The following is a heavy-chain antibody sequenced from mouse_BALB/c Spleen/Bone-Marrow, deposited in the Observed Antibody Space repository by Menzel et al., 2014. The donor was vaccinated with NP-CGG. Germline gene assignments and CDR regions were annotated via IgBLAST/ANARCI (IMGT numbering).Heavy chain of an antibody. CDR2: IDPANGNT. CDR1: GFNIKDTY. Sequence: EVQLQQSGAELVKPGASVKLSCTASGFNIKDTYMHWVKQSPEQGLEWIGRIDPANGNTKYDPKFQGKATITADTSSNTAYLQLSSLTSEDTAVYYCAFYYYGSSPFAYWGQGTLVTVSA. CDR3: AFYYYGSSPFAY. D-gene: IGHD1-1*01. V-gene: IGHV14-3*02. J-gene: IGHJ3*01.